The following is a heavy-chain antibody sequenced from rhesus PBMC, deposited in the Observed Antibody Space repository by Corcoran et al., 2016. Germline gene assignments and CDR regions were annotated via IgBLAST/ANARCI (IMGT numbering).Heavy chain of an antibody. D-gene: IGHD2-21*01. CDR3: AKEEEWLHIVDD. J-gene: IGHJ4*01. V-gene: IGHV3S5*01. CDR2: MNSGGGST. CDR1: GFTFSSYG. Sequence: EVQLVETGGGLVQPGGSLKLSCAASGFTFSSYGISWVRQAPGKGLEWCSAMNSGGGSTYDADSVKGRFTISRDNSKNTLSLQMNSRRAEDTAVYYCAKEEEWLHIVDDWGQGVLVTVSS.